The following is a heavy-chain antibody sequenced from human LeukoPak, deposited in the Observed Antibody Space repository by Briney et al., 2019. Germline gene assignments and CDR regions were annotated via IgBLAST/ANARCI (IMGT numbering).Heavy chain of an antibody. Sequence: SETLFLTCTVSGGSISSGGYYWSWIRQHPGKGLEWIGYIYYSGSTYYNPSLKSRVTISVDTSKNQFSLKLSSVTAAHKAVYYCASLGWDLLPLNAFDIWGQGTMVTVSS. D-gene: IGHD1-26*01. V-gene: IGHV4-31*03. CDR2: IYYSGST. CDR3: ASLGWDLLPLNAFDI. J-gene: IGHJ3*02. CDR1: GGSISSGGYY.